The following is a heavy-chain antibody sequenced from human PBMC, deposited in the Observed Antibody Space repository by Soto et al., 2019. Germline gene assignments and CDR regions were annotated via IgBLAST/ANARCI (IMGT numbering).Heavy chain of an antibody. D-gene: IGHD2-21*02. V-gene: IGHV3-11*01. CDR3: ARGGLRALYYFDY. CDR1: GVTFSDYY. CDR2: ISSSGHSI. Sequence: QVPLVASGGGLVKPGGSLRLSCAASGVTFSDYYMSWIRQAPGKGLEWVSYISSSGHSIQYADSVKGRFTISKDNAKNSLYLQMNSLRAEDTAVYYCARGGLRALYYFDYWGQGTLVTVSS. J-gene: IGHJ4*02.